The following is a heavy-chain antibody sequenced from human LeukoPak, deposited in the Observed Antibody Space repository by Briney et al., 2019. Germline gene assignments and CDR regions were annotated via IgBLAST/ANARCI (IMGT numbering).Heavy chain of an antibody. V-gene: IGHV3-30*18. J-gene: IGHJ4*02. CDR2: ISYDGSNK. CDR3: AKDWYSGSYYLPVVYYFDY. CDR1: GFTFRSHS. Sequence: GGSLRLSCTASGFTFRSHSMIWVRQAPGKGLEWVAVISYDGSNKYYADSVKGRFTISRDNSKNTLYLQMNSLRAEDTAVYYCAKDWYSGSYYLPVVYYFDYWGQGTLVTVSS. D-gene: IGHD1-26*01.